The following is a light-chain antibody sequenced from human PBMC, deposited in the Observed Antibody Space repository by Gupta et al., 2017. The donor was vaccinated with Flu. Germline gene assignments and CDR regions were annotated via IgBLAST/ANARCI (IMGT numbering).Light chain of an antibody. CDR3: QQLMNGHPLFT. CDR1: QSVRSY. CDR2: DAA. Sequence: TLSLSPVERAVLSCRASQSVRSYLAWYKQKQGQVPVLLIYDAANMATCSTARFSGSGAGTDVNLTINSREQEDSAVYYCQQLMNGHPLFTFGHGTNVDIK. V-gene: IGKV3-11*01. J-gene: IGKJ3*01.